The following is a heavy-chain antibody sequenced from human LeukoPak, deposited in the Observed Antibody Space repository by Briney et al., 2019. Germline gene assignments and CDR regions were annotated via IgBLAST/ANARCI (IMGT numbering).Heavy chain of an antibody. V-gene: IGHV4-61*02. Sequence: PSQTLSLTCTVSGASMTSGTYYWSWIRQPAGKGLEWIGRIYTSGSTNYNPSLKSRVTISVDTSKNQFSLKLSSVTAADTAVYYCARDAYDYVWGSYRYLDYWGQGTLVTVSS. CDR3: ARDAYDYVWGSYRYLDY. CDR1: GASMTSGTYY. D-gene: IGHD3-16*02. J-gene: IGHJ4*02. CDR2: IYTSGST.